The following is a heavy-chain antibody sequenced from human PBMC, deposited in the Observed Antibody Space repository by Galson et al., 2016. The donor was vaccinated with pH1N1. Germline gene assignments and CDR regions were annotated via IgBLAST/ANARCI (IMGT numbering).Heavy chain of an antibody. J-gene: IGHJ4*02. D-gene: IGHD2-15*01. CDR1: GFTFSSYA. Sequence: SLRLSCAASGFTFSSYAMTWVRQAPGKGLEWVSGISDSGSSTYYADSVKGRFTISRDNSENTVYLQMNSLRAEDTAVYYCAKGPRGVVVVAATHWGQGTLVTVSS. CDR2: ISDSGSST. CDR3: AKGPRGVVVVAATH. V-gene: IGHV3-23*01.